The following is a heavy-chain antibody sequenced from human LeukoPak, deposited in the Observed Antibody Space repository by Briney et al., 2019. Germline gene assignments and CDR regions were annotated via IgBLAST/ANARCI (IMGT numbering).Heavy chain of an antibody. D-gene: IGHD6-13*01. J-gene: IGHJ6*02. CDR2: IYYSGST. Sequence: SETLSPTCTVSGGSISSFYWGWIRQPPGKGLEWIGYIYYSGSTDYNPSLKSRVTISLDTSKSQFSLMLTSVTAADTAVYYCARDGIPAARKGYYYYYGMDVWGQGTTVTVSS. V-gene: IGHV4-59*01. CDR3: ARDGIPAARKGYYYYYGMDV. CDR1: GGSISSFY.